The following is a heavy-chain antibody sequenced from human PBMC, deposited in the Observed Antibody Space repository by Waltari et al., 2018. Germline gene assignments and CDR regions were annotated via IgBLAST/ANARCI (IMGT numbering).Heavy chain of an antibody. V-gene: IGHV1-3*01. D-gene: IGHD5-18*01. Sequence: QVQLVQSGAEVKKPGASVKVSCKASGYTFTSYAMHWVRQAHGQRLEWMGCIHAGNGNTKYSQKFQGRVTITRDTSASTAYMELSSLRSEDTAVYYCAVGYVDTAMVKDYYVMDVWGQGTTVTVSS. CDR3: AVGYVDTAMVKDYYVMDV. J-gene: IGHJ6*02. CDR1: GYTFTSYA. CDR2: IHAGNGNT.